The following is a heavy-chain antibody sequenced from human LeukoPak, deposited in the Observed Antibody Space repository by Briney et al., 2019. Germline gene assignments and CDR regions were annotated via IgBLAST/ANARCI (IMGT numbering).Heavy chain of an antibody. Sequence: PGTSLRLSCVASGFTFRSYAMHWVRQAPGKGLEWVAVTWFDGSNEHYADSMKGRFTISRDNAKNSLYLQMNSLRAEDTAVYYCAPGYCSGGSCYADYWGQGTLVTVSS. CDR1: GFTFRSYA. J-gene: IGHJ4*02. CDR3: APGYCSGGSCYADY. CDR2: TWFDGSNE. V-gene: IGHV3-33*03. D-gene: IGHD2-15*01.